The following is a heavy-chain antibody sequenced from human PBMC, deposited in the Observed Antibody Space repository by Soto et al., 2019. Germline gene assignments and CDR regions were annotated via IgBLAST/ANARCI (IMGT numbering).Heavy chain of an antibody. J-gene: IGHJ4*02. CDR2: IYYSGST. CDR3: ATAHYYDSSGPFDY. D-gene: IGHD3-22*01. V-gene: IGHV4-39*01. Sequence: QLQLQESGPGLVKPSETLSLTCTVSGGSISSSSYYWGWIRQPPGKGLEWIGSIYYSGSTYYNPSLKSRVTISVDTSKNQFSLKLSSVTAADTAVYYCATAHYYDSSGPFDYWGQGTLVTVSS. CDR1: GGSISSSSYY.